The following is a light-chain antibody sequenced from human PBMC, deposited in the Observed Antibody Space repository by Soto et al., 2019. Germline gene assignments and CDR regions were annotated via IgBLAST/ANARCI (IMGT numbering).Light chain of an antibody. Sequence: DIQMTQSPSSVSASVGDRVTITCRASQGVNSWLAWYQKKPGKAPELLISEASSLHSGVPSRFSGSGSGTDFTLTISSLQPEDFATYYCQQANSFPFTFGLGTKLEIK. J-gene: IGKJ2*01. CDR2: EAS. CDR1: QGVNSW. CDR3: QQANSFPFT. V-gene: IGKV1-12*01.